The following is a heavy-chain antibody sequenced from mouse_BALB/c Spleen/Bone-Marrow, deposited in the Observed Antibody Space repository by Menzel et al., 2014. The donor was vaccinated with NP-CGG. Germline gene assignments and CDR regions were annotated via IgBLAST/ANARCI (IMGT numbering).Heavy chain of an antibody. D-gene: IGHD4-1*01. J-gene: IGHJ4*01. Sequence: QVQLQQSGAELARPGASVKMSCKASGYTFTNYTMHWVKQRPGQGLEWIGYINPSSGYTNYNQKFKDTATLTADKSSSTAYMQLSSLTSADSAVYYYARGKTGFYGMDYWGQGASVTVSS. CDR1: GYTFTNYT. CDR3: ARGKTGFYGMDY. CDR2: INPSSGYT. V-gene: IGHV1-4*01.